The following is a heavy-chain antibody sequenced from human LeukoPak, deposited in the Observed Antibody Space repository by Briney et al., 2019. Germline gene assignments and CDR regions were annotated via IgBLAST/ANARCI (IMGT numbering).Heavy chain of an antibody. CDR1: GYSISSGYY. CDR3: ARIGDY. Sequence: PSETLSLTCTVSGYSISSGYYWGWIRQPPGKGLEWIGSIYHSGSTYYNPSLKSRVTISVDTSKNQFSLKLSSVTAADTAVYYCARIGDYWGQGTLVTVSS. J-gene: IGHJ4*02. CDR2: IYHSGST. V-gene: IGHV4-38-2*02.